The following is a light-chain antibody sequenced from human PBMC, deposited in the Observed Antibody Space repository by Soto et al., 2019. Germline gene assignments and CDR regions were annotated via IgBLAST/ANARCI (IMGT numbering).Light chain of an antibody. CDR3: QQLDRYPFT. CDR1: LDIRSY. Sequence: DIQLTQSPSFLSASVGDRVAITCRASLDIRSYLAWYQQKPGKAPTLLIYAASTLQSGVPSRFSGGGSGTEFTLTISSLQPEDFASYYCQQLDRYPFTFGGGT. V-gene: IGKV1-9*01. J-gene: IGKJ4*01. CDR2: AAS.